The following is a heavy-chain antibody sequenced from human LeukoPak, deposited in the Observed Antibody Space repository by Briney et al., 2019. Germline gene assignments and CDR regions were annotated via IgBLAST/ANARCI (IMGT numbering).Heavy chain of an antibody. J-gene: IGHJ4*02. D-gene: IGHD2-8*01. CDR3: AKDNIVLMVYATLS. Sequence: GGSLRLSCAASGFIFSSYAMSWVRQAPGKGLEWVSTISGSGGSTYYADSVKGRFTISRDNSKNTLYLQMNSLRAEDTAVYYCAKDNIVLMVYATLSWGQGTLVTVSS. V-gene: IGHV3-23*01. CDR2: ISGSGGST. CDR1: GFIFSSYA.